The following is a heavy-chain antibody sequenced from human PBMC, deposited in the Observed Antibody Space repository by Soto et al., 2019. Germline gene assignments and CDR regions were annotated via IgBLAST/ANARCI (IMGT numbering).Heavy chain of an antibody. CDR2: ISAYTGDT. V-gene: IGHV1-18*01. Sequence: ASVKVSCKASGYTFTSYGITWVRQAPGQGLEWMGWISAYTGDTNYAQKLQGRVTMTTDTSTSTAYMELRSLRSDDTAVYYCARDMRYYDGSGFVEYLGPGTPVNVSS. CDR1: GYTFTSYG. D-gene: IGHD3-22*01. J-gene: IGHJ4*02. CDR3: ARDMRYYDGSGFVEY.